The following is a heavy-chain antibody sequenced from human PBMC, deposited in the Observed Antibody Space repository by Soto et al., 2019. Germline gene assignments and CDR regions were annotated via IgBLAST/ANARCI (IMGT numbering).Heavy chain of an antibody. Sequence: PSETLSLTGTVAGGSISSGGYYWSWIHQHPGKGLEWMGDIYYIGSTYYNPSLKSRVTISVDTSKSQFSLTLSSVTAADTAVYYCARYGSGTYYPTTFAYWGQGTLVTVS. J-gene: IGHJ4*02. CDR3: ARYGSGTYYPTTFAY. D-gene: IGHD3-10*01. CDR2: IYYIGST. CDR1: GGSISSGGYY. V-gene: IGHV4-31*03.